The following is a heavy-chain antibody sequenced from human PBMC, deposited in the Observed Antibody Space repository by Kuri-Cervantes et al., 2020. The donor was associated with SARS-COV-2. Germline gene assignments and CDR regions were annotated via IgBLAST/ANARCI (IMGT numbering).Heavy chain of an antibody. Sequence: GGSLRLSCAASEFSISDNYMSWVRQAPGKGLEWVSTIDSGGNTNYADSVKGRFTVSRDNSKNTLHLRMNGLRAEDTAMYYCARDAWYYDFWSGYHSPSGDSYYFDYWGQGTLVTVSS. D-gene: IGHD3-3*01. V-gene: IGHV3-53*01. CDR1: EFSISDNY. CDR3: ARDAWYYDFWSGYHSPSGDSYYFDY. J-gene: IGHJ4*02. CDR2: IDSGGNT.